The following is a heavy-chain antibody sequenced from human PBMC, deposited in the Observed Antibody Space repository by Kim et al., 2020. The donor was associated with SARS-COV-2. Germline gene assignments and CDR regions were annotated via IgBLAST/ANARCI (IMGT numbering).Heavy chain of an antibody. CDR2: IYYSGST. CDR1: GGSISSSSYY. V-gene: IGHV4-39*01. D-gene: IGHD2-2*01. CDR3: ASTLLVVPAAMGTYYFDY. J-gene: IGHJ4*02. Sequence: SETLSLTCTVSGGSISSSSYYWGWIRQPPGKGLEWIGSIYYSGSTYYNPSLKSRVTISVDTSKNQFSLKLSSVTAADTAVYYCASTLLVVPAAMGTYYFDYWGQGTLVTVSS.